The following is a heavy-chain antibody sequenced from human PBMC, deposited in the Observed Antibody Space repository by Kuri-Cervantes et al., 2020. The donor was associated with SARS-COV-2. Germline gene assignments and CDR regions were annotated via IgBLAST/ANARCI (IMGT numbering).Heavy chain of an antibody. J-gene: IGHJ4*02. Sequence: SETLSLTCTVSGGSISSSSYYWGWIRQPPGKGLEWIGSIYYSGSTYYNPSLKSRVTISVDTSKNQFSLKLSSVTAADTAVYYCARAAAAGNIGGFDYWGQGTLVTVSS. V-gene: IGHV4-39*07. CDR2: IYYSGST. D-gene: IGHD6-13*01. CDR1: GGSISSSSYY. CDR3: ARAAAAGNIGGFDY.